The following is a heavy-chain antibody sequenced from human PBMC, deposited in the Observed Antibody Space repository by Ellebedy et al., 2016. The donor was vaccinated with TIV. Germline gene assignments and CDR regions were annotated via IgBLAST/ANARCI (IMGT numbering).Heavy chain of an antibody. J-gene: IGHJ4*02. CDR1: GFAVSSNY. Sequence: GGSLRLSCAASGFAVSSNYMSWVRQAPGKGLEWVSVIYSGVSTYYADSVKGRFTISRDNSKNTLYLQMNSLRAEDTAVYYCARDRLDPHYPYGSAGYFDYWGQGTLVTVSS. CDR2: IYSGVST. D-gene: IGHD3-10*01. CDR3: ARDRLDPHYPYGSAGYFDY. V-gene: IGHV3-66*01.